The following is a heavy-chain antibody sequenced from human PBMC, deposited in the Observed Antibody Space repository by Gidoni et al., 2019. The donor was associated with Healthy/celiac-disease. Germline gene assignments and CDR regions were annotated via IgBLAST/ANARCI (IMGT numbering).Heavy chain of an antibody. CDR3: ASVNCSGGSCFPYYYYYMDV. D-gene: IGHD2-15*01. V-gene: IGHV4-59*01. CDR2: IYYSGST. J-gene: IGHJ6*03. CDR1: GGSISSYY. Sequence: QVQLQESGPGLVKPSETLSLTCTVSGGSISSYYWSWIRQPPGKGLEWIGYIYYSGSTNYNPSLKSRVTISVDTSKNQFSLKLSSVTAADTAVYYCASVNCSGGSCFPYYYYYMDVWGKGTTVTVSS.